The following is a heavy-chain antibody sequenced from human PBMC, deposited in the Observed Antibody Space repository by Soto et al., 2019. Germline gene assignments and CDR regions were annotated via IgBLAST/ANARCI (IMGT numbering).Heavy chain of an antibody. V-gene: IGHV1-69*13. CDR3: ARVVVVPAAISTGGALRFLEWFP. Sequence: ASVKVSCKASGGTFSSYAISWVRQAPGQGLEWMGGIIPIFGTANYAQKFQGRVTITADESTSTAYMELSSLRSEDTAVYYCARVVVVPAAISTGGALRFLEWFPWGQGTLVTVSS. CDR2: IIPIFGTA. D-gene: IGHD3-3*01. J-gene: IGHJ5*02. CDR1: GGTFSSYA.